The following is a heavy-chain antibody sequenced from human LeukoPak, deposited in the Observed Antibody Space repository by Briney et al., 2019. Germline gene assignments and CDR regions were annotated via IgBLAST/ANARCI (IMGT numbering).Heavy chain of an antibody. Sequence: HPGGSLRLSCAASGFTFSNYWMHWVRQAPGKGLQWVSAISGSGVNTYYADSVKGRFTISRDNSKNTLFLQMNSLRAEDTAVYYCAKPGYSGSYYSWFDPWGQGTLVTVSS. CDR3: AKPGYSGSYYSWFDP. J-gene: IGHJ5*02. CDR1: GFTFSNYW. CDR2: ISGSGVNT. V-gene: IGHV3-23*01. D-gene: IGHD1-26*01.